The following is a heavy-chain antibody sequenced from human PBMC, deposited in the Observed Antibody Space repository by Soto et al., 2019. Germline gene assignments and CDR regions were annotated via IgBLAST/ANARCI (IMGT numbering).Heavy chain of an antibody. J-gene: IGHJ6*02. CDR1: GGSISSSSYY. CDR2: IYYSGGT. V-gene: IGHV4-39*02. Sequence: SETLSLTCTVSGGSISSSSYYWGWIRQPPGKGLEWIGSIYYSGGTYYNPSLKGRFTISRDNSKNTLYLQMNSLRAEDTAVYYCARDRPPDIVATIKLGIYGMDVWGQGTTVTVSS. D-gene: IGHD5-12*01. CDR3: ARDRPPDIVATIKLGIYGMDV.